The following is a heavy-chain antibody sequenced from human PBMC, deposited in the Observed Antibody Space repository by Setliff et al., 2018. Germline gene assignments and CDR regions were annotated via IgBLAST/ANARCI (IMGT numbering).Heavy chain of an antibody. Sequence: SETLSLTCAVYGGSFSGYYWSWIRQPPGKGLEWIGEINHSGITNYNPSLKSRVTMSVDTSKNQFSLRLKSVTAADTAIYYCARRSQGRWYEVGWFDPWGQGTLVTVSS. J-gene: IGHJ5*02. V-gene: IGHV4-34*01. CDR2: INHSGIT. CDR3: ARRSQGRWYEVGWFDP. CDR1: GGSFSGYY. D-gene: IGHD6-13*01.